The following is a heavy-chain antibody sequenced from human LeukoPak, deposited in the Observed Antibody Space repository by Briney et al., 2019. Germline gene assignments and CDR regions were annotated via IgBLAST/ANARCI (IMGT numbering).Heavy chain of an antibody. CDR2: IYSGGST. J-gene: IGHJ4*02. V-gene: IGHV3-66*01. D-gene: IGHD3-22*01. CDR3: ARGQFRFSSYDSSGFDY. CDR1: EFSVGSNY. Sequence: SGGSLRLSCAASEFSVGSNYMTWVRQAPGKGLEWVSLIYSGGSTYYADSVKGRFTISRDNPKNTLYLQMNSLRAEDTAVYYCARGQFRFSSYDSSGFDYWGQGTLVTVSS.